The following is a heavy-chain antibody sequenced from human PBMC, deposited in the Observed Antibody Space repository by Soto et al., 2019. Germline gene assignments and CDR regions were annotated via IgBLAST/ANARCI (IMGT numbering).Heavy chain of an antibody. V-gene: IGHV3-23*01. CDR3: AKAFGVGATSPFDY. CDR2: SSGGGGST. Sequence: EVQLLESGGGLVQPGGSLRLSCAASGFTFSSYAMSWVRQAPGKGLEWVSASSGGGGSTYYADSVKGRFTISRDNSKNALYLQMNSLRAEDTAVYYCAKAFGVGATSPFDYWGQGTLVTVSS. D-gene: IGHD1-26*01. J-gene: IGHJ4*02. CDR1: GFTFSSYA.